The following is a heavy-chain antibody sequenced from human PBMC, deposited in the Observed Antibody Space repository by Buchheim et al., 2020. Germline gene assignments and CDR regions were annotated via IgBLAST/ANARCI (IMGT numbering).Heavy chain of an antibody. CDR1: GGSFSGYY. V-gene: IGHV4-34*01. CDR2: INHSGST. J-gene: IGHJ4*02. CDR3: ARGRFTMVRGVYYFDY. D-gene: IGHD3-10*01. Sequence: QVQLQQWGAGLLKPSETLSLTCAVFGGSFSGYYWSWIRQPPGKGLEWIGEINHSGSTNYNPSLKSRVTISVDTSKNQFSLKLSSVTAADTAVYYCARGRFTMVRGVYYFDYWGQGTL.